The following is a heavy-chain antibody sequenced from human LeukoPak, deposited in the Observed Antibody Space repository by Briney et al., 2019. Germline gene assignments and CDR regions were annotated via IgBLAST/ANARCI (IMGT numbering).Heavy chain of an antibody. CDR3: ARTPAAMRGWYYYYYMDV. CDR1: GFTFSSYW. V-gene: IGHV3-7*01. Sequence: GGSLRLSCAASGFTFSSYWMSWVRQAPGKGLEWVANITQDGSEKYYVDSVKGRFTISRDNAKNTLYLQMNRLRPEDTAVYYRARTPAAMRGWYYYYYMDVWGKGTTVTVSS. CDR2: ITQDGSEK. J-gene: IGHJ6*03. D-gene: IGHD2-2*01.